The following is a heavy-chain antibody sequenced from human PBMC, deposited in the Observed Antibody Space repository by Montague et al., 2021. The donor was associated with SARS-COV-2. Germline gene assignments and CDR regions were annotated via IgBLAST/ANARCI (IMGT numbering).Heavy chain of an antibody. CDR1: GESISGYY. D-gene: IGHD3-16*01. V-gene: IGHV4-59*01. CDR3: AREFRIELWQTNWYFGL. Sequence: SETLSLTCGVSGESISGYYWSWIRQPPGKGLEWIGNFDHSGDTKYNPSLKSRATISVDTSKNHFALRLSSVTAADTAVYYCAREFRIELWQTNWYFGLWGRGTLVTVSS. J-gene: IGHJ2*01. CDR2: FDHSGDT.